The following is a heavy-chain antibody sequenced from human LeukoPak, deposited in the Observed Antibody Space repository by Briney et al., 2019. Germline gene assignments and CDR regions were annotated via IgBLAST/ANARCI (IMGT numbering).Heavy chain of an antibody. CDR1: GYTFTSYG. Sequence: ASVKVSCKASGYTFTSYGISWVRQAPGQGLEWMGWICAYNGNTNYPQKLQGRVTMTTDTSTSTAYMELRSLRSDDTAVYYCARGGTWYYDSSGLNWFDPWGQGTLVTVSS. D-gene: IGHD3-22*01. J-gene: IGHJ5*02. V-gene: IGHV1-18*01. CDR2: ICAYNGNT. CDR3: ARGGTWYYDSSGLNWFDP.